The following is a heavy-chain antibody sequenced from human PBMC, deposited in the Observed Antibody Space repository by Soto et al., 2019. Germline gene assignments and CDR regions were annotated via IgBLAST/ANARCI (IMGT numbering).Heavy chain of an antibody. CDR1: GGSFSGYY. CDR3: ARGHLKYYDFWSGYSTLYYYYGMDV. J-gene: IGHJ6*02. Sequence: SETLSLTCAVYGGSFSGYYWSWIRQPPGKGLEWIGEINHSGSTNYNPSLKSRVTISVDTSKNQFSLKLSSVTAADTAVYYCARGHLKYYDFWSGYSTLYYYYGMDVWGQGTTVTVSS. V-gene: IGHV4-34*01. CDR2: INHSGST. D-gene: IGHD3-3*01.